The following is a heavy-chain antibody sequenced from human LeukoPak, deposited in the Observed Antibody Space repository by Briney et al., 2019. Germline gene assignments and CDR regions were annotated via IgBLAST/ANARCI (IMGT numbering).Heavy chain of an antibody. CDR3: ARDALLWFGELPDY. CDR1: GFTFSSYW. D-gene: IGHD3-10*01. CDR2: IKQDGSEK. Sequence: GGSLRLSCAASGFTFSSYWMSWVRQAPGKGLEWVANIKQDGSEKYYVDSVKGRFTISRDNAKNSLYLQMNSLRAEDTAVYYCARDALLWFGELPDYWGQGTLVTVSS. V-gene: IGHV3-7*01. J-gene: IGHJ4*02.